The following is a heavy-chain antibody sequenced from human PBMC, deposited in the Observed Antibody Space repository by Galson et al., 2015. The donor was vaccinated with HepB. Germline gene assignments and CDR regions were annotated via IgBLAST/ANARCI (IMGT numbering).Heavy chain of an antibody. CDR3: ARVGAHSARRAFDI. CDR2: INWNGGST. V-gene: IGHV3-20*04. Sequence: SLRISCAASGYTFDDYGMSWVRQAPGKGLEWVSGINWNGGSTGYADSVKGRFTISRDNAKNSLYLQMNSLRAEDTALYYCARVGAHSARRAFDIWVQGTMVTVSP. CDR1: GYTFDDYG. J-gene: IGHJ3*02. D-gene: IGHD1-26*01.